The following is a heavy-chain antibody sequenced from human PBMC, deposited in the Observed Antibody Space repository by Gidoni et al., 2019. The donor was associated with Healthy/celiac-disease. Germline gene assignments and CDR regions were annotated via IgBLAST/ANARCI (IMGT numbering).Heavy chain of an antibody. CDR1: GFTVSSNY. J-gene: IGHJ4*02. Sequence: EVQLVESGGGLVQPGGSLRPSCAASGFTVSSNYMSWVRQAPGKGLEWVSVIDSGGSTYYADSVKGRFTISRDNSKNTLYLQMNSLRAEDTAVYYCARVRTTVTTGYYFDYWGQGTLVTVSS. CDR2: IDSGGST. CDR3: ARVRTTVTTGYYFDY. V-gene: IGHV3-66*01. D-gene: IGHD4-17*01.